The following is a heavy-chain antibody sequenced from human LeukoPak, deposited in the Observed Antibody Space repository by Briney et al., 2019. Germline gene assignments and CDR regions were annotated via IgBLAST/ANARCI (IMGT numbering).Heavy chain of an antibody. V-gene: IGHV3-74*01. Sequence: PGGSLRLSCAASGFTFSRYWMHWVRQVPGKGLVWVARINPGGSSITYADSVKGRFTISRDNAKNTLYLQMDSLRAEDTGVYYCARSNQADDYWGQGTLVTVSS. CDR1: GFTFSRYW. CDR2: INPGGSSI. J-gene: IGHJ4*02. CDR3: ARSNQADDY. D-gene: IGHD1-14*01.